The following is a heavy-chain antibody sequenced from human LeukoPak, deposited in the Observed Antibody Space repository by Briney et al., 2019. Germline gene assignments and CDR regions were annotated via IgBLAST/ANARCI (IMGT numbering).Heavy chain of an antibody. Sequence: SETLSLTCTVSGGSISSYYWSWIRQPPGKGLEWIGYIYTRGNTNYNPSLKSRVTISADTSKNQLSLKVSSVTAADTAVYYCVREVGDWFDPWGQGTLVTVSS. CDR1: GGSISSYY. J-gene: IGHJ5*02. V-gene: IGHV4-4*09. CDR2: IYTRGNT. CDR3: VREVGDWFDP.